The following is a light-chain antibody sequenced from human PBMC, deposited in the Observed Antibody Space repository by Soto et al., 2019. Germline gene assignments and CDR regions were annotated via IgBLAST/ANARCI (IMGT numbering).Light chain of an antibody. Sequence: VLTQTPLSSPVTLGQPASISCRSSQSLVYSDGHTYLSWLQQRPGQPPRLLIYQVSNRFSGVPARFSGSGAGTDFTLKISRVEAEDVGVYYCMQFSHFPRTFGQGTKVEIK. CDR2: QVS. CDR3: MQFSHFPRT. J-gene: IGKJ1*01. CDR1: QSLVYSDGHTY. V-gene: IGKV2-24*01.